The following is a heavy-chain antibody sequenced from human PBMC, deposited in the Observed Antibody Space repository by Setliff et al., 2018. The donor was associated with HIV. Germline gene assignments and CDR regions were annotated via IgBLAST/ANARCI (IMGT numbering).Heavy chain of an antibody. D-gene: IGHD6-19*01. J-gene: IGHJ4*02. CDR3: ATLQSSGWPHRIEY. CDR2: IYYSGST. Sequence: LSLTCTVSGDSISSYFWSWFRQPPGKGLEWIGYIYYSGSTSYNPSLRGRVTISVDTSKNQFSLKLSSVTAADTAVYYCATLQSSGWPHRIEYWGQGTLVTV. V-gene: IGHV4-59*08. CDR1: GDSISSYF.